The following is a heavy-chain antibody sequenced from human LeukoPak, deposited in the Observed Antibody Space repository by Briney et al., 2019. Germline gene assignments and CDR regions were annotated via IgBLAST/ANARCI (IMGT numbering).Heavy chain of an antibody. Sequence: GGSLRLSCAASGFTFSSYWMSWVRQAPGKGPEWVANIKQDGSEKNYVDSVKGRFTISRDNAKNSLELQMSSLRDEDTAVYYCARAGGYASSWAYWGQGTLVTVSS. J-gene: IGHJ4*02. CDR2: IKQDGSEK. CDR1: GFTFSSYW. CDR3: ARAGGYASSWAY. D-gene: IGHD5-12*01. V-gene: IGHV3-7*01.